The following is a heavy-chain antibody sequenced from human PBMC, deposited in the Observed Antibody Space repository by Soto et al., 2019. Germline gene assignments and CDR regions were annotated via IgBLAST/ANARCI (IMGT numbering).Heavy chain of an antibody. CDR2: INYSGST. J-gene: IGHJ4*02. CDR3: ARHDMAMVRVSYLDQ. CDR1: GGSINGYF. Sequence: QVQLQESGPGLVKPSETLSLTCTVSGGSINGYFWSWIRQPPGKGLEWIGYINYSGSTSYNPSLKSRVTISVDTSKNQFSLQLSSVTAADTALYFCARHDMAMVRVSYLDQWGQGALVTVSS. V-gene: IGHV4-59*08. D-gene: IGHD5-18*01.